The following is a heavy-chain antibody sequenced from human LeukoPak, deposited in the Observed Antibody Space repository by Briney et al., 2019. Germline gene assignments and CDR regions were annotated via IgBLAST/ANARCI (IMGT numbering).Heavy chain of an antibody. J-gene: IGHJ6*03. CDR3: ARMPPPPTAMDDYYYMDV. D-gene: IGHD2-2*01. CDR2: IYTSGST. V-gene: IGHV4-61*02. CDR1: GGSISSGSYY. Sequence: SQTLSLTCTVSGGSISSGSYYWSWIRQPAGKGLEWIGRIYTSGSTNYNPSLKSRVTISVDTSKNQFSLKLSSVTAADTAVYYCARMPPPPTAMDDYYYMDVWGKGTTVTISS.